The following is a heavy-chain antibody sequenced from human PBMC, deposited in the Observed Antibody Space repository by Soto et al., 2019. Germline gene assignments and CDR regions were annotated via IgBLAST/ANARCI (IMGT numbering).Heavy chain of an antibody. CDR3: ATFIAARPVHAFDI. Sequence: SETLSLTCTVSGGSISSSSYYWGWIRQPPGKGLEWIGSIYYSGSTYYNPSLKSRVTISVDTSKNQFSLKLSSVTAADTAVYYCATFIAARPVHAFDIWGQGTMVTVSS. CDR1: GGSISSSSYY. CDR2: IYYSGST. D-gene: IGHD6-6*01. V-gene: IGHV4-39*01. J-gene: IGHJ3*02.